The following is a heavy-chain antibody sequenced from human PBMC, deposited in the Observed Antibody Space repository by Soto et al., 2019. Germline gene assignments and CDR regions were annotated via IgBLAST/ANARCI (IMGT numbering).Heavy chain of an antibody. Sequence: QVQLVQSGAEVKKPGASVKVSCKASGYTFTSYGISWVRQAPGQGLEWMGWISAYNGNTNYAQKLQGRVTMTTDTSTSTAYMELMSLRSGDTAVYYCASDKGGFLDWEYYYGMDVWGQGTTVTVSS. CDR3: ASDKGGFLDWEYYYGMDV. CDR1: GYTFTSYG. CDR2: ISAYNGNT. D-gene: IGHD3-3*01. V-gene: IGHV1-18*01. J-gene: IGHJ6*02.